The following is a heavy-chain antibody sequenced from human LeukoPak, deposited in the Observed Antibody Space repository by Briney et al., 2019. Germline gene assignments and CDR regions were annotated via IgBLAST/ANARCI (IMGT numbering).Heavy chain of an antibody. D-gene: IGHD2-21*02. CDR3: ARETYCGGDCYSGFDY. V-gene: IGHV4-59*01. CDR1: GGSISSYF. J-gene: IGHJ4*02. CDR2: IYYSGST. Sequence: PSETLSLTCTVSGGSISSYFWSWIRQPPGKGLEWIGYIYYSGSTNYNPSLKSRLTISVDTSKNQFSLKLSSVTAADTAVYYCARETYCGGDCYSGFDYWGQGTLVTVSP.